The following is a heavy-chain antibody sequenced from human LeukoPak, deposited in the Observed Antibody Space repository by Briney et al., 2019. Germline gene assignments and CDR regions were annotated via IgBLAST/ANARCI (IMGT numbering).Heavy chain of an antibody. D-gene: IGHD3-10*01. CDR2: ISGSGTTI. Sequence: PGGSLRLSCAASGFTFSDYYMSWIRQAPGKGLEWISYISGSGTTIYYADSVKGRFTISRDNAKNSLYLQMNSLRAEDTAVYYCAKAPSLLWFGEGVPTYWYFDLWGRGTLVTVSS. V-gene: IGHV3-11*01. CDR1: GFTFSDYY. CDR3: AKAPSLLWFGEGVPTYWYFDL. J-gene: IGHJ2*01.